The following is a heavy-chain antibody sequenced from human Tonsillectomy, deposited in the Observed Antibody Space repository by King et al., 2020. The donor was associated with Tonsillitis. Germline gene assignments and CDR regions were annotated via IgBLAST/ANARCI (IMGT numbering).Heavy chain of an antibody. Sequence: VQLVESGGGVVQPGRPLRLSCAASGFTFSSYGIHWVRQAPGKGLEWVALISNDGSRTYYRDSVQGRFTISRDNSNNTLYLQMTSLRADDTAVYYCARGRLWSSGWGIDNWGRGTLVTVSS. CDR1: GFTFSSYG. V-gene: IGHV3-33*05. CDR2: ISNDGSRT. D-gene: IGHD6-19*01. CDR3: ARGRLWSSGWGIDN. J-gene: IGHJ4*02.